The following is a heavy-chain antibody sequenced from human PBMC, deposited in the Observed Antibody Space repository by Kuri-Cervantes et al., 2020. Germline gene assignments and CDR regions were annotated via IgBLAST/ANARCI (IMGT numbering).Heavy chain of an antibody. CDR1: GFTFSSYD. V-gene: IGHV3-13*01. Sequence: GGSLRLSCAASGFTFSSYDMHWVRQATRKGLEWVSAIGTAGDTYYPGSVKGRFTISRDNAKNTLYLQMNSLRAEDTAVYYCARGHNSSGWYYGYWGQGTLVTVSS. CDR3: ARGHNSSGWYYGY. D-gene: IGHD6-19*01. CDR2: IGTAGDT. J-gene: IGHJ4*02.